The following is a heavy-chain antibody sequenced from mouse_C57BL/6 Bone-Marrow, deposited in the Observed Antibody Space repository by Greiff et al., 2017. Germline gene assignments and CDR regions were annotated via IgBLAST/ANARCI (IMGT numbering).Heavy chain of an antibody. Sequence: EVQLQQSGPELVKPGASVKISCKASGYTFTDYYMNWVKQSHGKSLEWIGDINPNNGGTSYNQKFKGKATLTVDKSSSTAYMELRSLTSEDSAVYYCARGPRYYGSNWYFYVWGTGTTVTVSS. CDR1: GYTFTDYY. D-gene: IGHD1-1*01. V-gene: IGHV1-26*01. CDR3: ARGPRYYGSNWYFYV. J-gene: IGHJ1*03. CDR2: INPNNGGT.